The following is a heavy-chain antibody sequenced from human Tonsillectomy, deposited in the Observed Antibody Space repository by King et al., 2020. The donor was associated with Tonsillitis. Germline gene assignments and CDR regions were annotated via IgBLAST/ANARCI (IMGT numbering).Heavy chain of an antibody. CDR2: IYYSGST. V-gene: IGHV4-59*01. CDR1: GGSISSYY. D-gene: IGHD1-26*01. CDR3: ARGGGGWELLQRIFDY. Sequence: QLQESGPGLVKPSETLSLTCTVSGGSISSYYWSWIRPPPGKGLEWIGYIYYSGSTNYNPSLKSRVTISVDTSKNQFSLKLNSVTAADTAVYYCARGGGGWELLQRIFDYWGQGTLVTVSS. J-gene: IGHJ4*02.